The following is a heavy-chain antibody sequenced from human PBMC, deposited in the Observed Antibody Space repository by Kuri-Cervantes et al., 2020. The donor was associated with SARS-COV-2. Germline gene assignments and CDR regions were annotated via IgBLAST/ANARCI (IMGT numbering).Heavy chain of an antibody. CDR1: GDPFSGHW. D-gene: IGHD3-16*01. CDR2: INPDGSYT. CDR3: AGNLCYDESGYPGY. Sequence: GEFLKISWAPSGDPFSGHWIHWVRQAPGKGLVWVSRINPDGSYTNNADSVKGRFTLSRDNAKNMLFLQMNSLVAEDTAVCYCAGNLCYDESGYPGYCGQGIPVTVSS. V-gene: IGHV3-74*01. J-gene: IGHJ4*03.